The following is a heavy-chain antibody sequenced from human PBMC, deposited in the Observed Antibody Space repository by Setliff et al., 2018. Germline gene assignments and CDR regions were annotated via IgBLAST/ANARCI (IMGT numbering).Heavy chain of an antibody. V-gene: IGHV4-39*07. CDR2: VYYSGNT. Sequence: PSETLSLTCTVSGGSISTTDYYWGWIRQPPGKGLEWIGCVYYSGNTYYSPSLKSRVTMFVDTSKNQFSLMLYSVTAAGTAIYYCARYDSSGYPENYYFDYWGQGTLVTVSS. CDR1: GGSISTTDYY. J-gene: IGHJ4*02. D-gene: IGHD3-22*01. CDR3: ARYDSSGYPENYYFDY.